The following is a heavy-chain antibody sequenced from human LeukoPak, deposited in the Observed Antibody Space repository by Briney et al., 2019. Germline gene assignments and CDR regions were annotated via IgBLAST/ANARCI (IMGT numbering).Heavy chain of an antibody. CDR3: AKDTQAGYSSSWAN. CDR1: GFTFSSYA. J-gene: IGHJ4*02. V-gene: IGHV3-23*01. CDR2: ISGSGGST. Sequence: PGGSLRLSCAASGFTFSSYAMSWVRQAPGQGLEWVSGISGSGGSTHYADSVKGRFTISRDNSKNTLYLQMSSLRAEDTAIYYCAKDTQAGYSSSWANWGQGTLVTVSS. D-gene: IGHD6-13*01.